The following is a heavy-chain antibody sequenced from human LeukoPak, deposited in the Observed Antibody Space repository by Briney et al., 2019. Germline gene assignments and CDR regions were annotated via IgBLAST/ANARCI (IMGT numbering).Heavy chain of an antibody. D-gene: IGHD4-23*01. CDR2: IYYSGST. V-gene: IGHV4-39*01. Sequence: PSETLSLTCTVSGGSISRSTNYWGWIRQPPGKGLEWIGSIYYSGSTYYSPSLKSRVTISVDASKNQFSLKVSSVTAADTAVYYCARSSYSSNWSKDYWGQGTLVTVSS. CDR1: GGSISRSTNY. J-gene: IGHJ4*02. CDR3: ARSSYSSNWSKDY.